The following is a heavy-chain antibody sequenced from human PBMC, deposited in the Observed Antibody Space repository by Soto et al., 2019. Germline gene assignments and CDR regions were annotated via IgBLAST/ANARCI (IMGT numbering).Heavy chain of an antibody. V-gene: IGHV1-69*01. CDR2: IIPIFGTA. Sequence: QVQLVQSGAEVKKPGSSVKVSCKASGGTFSSYATSWVRQAPEQGLEWMGGIIPIFGTANYAQKFQGRVTITADESTSTAYMELSSLRSEDTAVYYCARDRRHYDSSGYYCYFDYWGQGTLVTVSS. CDR3: ARDRRHYDSSGYYCYFDY. J-gene: IGHJ4*02. D-gene: IGHD3-22*01. CDR1: GGTFSSYA.